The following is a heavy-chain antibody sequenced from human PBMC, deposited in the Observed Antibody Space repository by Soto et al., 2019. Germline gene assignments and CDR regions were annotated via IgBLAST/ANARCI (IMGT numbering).Heavy chain of an antibody. V-gene: IGHV3-15*07. D-gene: IGHD6-13*01. CDR2: IKRKTDGGTT. CDR3: ARDPGSWLIDP. CDR1: GFTFSNAW. Sequence: GGSLRLSCAASGFTFSNAWINWVRQAPGKGLEWVGRIKRKTDGGTTDFAAPVKGRFAISRDDSKNMVYLQMNSLKTEDTAVYYCARDPGSWLIDPWGQGTLVTVPQ. J-gene: IGHJ5*02.